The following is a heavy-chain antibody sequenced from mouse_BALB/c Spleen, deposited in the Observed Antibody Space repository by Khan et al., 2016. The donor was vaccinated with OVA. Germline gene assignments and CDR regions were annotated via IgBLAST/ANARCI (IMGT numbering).Heavy chain of an antibody. Sequence: VQLQQSGAELVRPGTSVTLSCKTSGYIFTTYWIHWVKQRSGQGLEWIARIYPGTDNAYYNEKLKDRATLTADKSSSTAYMQLSSLKSEDSAVYFCAREEALYYIDYWGQGTTLTVSS. V-gene: IGHV1S132*01. D-gene: IGHD3-2*02. CDR2: IYPGTDNA. CDR3: AREEALYYIDY. CDR1: GYIFTTYW. J-gene: IGHJ2*01.